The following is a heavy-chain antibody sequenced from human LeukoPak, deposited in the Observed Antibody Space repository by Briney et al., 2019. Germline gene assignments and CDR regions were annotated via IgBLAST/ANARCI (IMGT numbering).Heavy chain of an antibody. V-gene: IGHV3-23*01. J-gene: IGHJ4*02. Sequence: GGSLRLSCAASGFTFSSYAMSWVRQAPGNGLEWVSAISGSGGSTYYADSAKGRFTISRDNSKNTLYLQMNSLRDEDTAVYYCAKGAKITTTGDFDYWGQGTLVTVSS. D-gene: IGHD1-1*01. CDR2: ISGSGGST. CDR3: AKGAKITTTGDFDY. CDR1: GFTFSSYA.